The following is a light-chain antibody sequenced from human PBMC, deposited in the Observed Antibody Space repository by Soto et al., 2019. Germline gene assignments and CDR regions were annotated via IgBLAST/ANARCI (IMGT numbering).Light chain of an antibody. CDR3: QQRSIPLT. CDR1: QSVSSS. CDR2: DAS. V-gene: IGKV3-11*01. J-gene: IGKJ4*01. Sequence: EIVLTQSPATLSLSPGERATLSCRASQSVSSSLAWYQQKPGQAPRLLIYDASNRATGIPARFSGSGSGTDFTLTISSLEPEDFAVYYCQQRSIPLTFGGGTKVEIK.